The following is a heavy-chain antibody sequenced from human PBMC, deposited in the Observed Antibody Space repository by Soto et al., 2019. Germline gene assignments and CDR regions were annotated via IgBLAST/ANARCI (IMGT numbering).Heavy chain of an antibody. CDR2: IKEDGSEQ. Sequence: EVQLVESGGGLAQPGGSLRLSCAASGFNFRRYWMSWVRQAPGKGLEWVANIKEDGSEQYYVDSVKGRFTIFRDNAKNSLPLQMNSLRAEDTAIYYCARDPTAAYGDSLLFDYWGQGTLVIVSS. J-gene: IGHJ4*02. D-gene: IGHD4-17*01. CDR1: GFNFRRYW. CDR3: ARDPTAAYGDSLLFDY. V-gene: IGHV3-7*01.